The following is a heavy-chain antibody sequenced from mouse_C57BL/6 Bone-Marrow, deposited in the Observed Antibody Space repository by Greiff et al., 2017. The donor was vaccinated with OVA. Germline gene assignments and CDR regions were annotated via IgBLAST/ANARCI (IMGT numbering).Heavy chain of an antibody. Sequence: QVQLQQSGAELVRPGTSVKVSCKASGYAFTNYLIEWVKQRPGQGLEWIGVINPGSGGTNYNEKFKGKATLTTDKSSSTAHMQLSSLASEDSAVYFCASPNYGEADWGQGTLVTVSA. D-gene: IGHD1-1*02. CDR3: ASPNYGEAD. J-gene: IGHJ3*01. V-gene: IGHV1-54*01. CDR2: INPGSGGT. CDR1: GYAFTNYL.